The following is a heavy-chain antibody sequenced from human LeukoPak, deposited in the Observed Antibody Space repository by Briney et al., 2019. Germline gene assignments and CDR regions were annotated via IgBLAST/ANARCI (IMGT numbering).Heavy chain of an antibody. CDR1: GGSISSISYY. D-gene: IGHD1-14*01. CDR3: ARERGRRWFDP. Sequence: SENLSFTSTVSGGSISSISYYRGCIRQPPGKGLEWIGSIYYSGSSYYNPSLKRRVTITIDTSKNPFSLKLSSVTAADTAVYYGARERGRRWFDPWGQGTLVTVSS. J-gene: IGHJ5*02. V-gene: IGHV4-39*07. CDR2: IYYSGSS.